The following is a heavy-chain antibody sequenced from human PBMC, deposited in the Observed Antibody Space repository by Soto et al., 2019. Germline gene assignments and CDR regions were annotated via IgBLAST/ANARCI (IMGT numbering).Heavy chain of an antibody. D-gene: IGHD3-10*02. V-gene: IGHV3-33*01. CDR1: GFTFTSYS. CDR3: VFGAWNEYFFNY. Sequence: QVQVVESGGGVVPPGGSLRLSCVVSGFTFTSYSMHWVRQAPGKGLEWVATFWYDASDKAYADSVEGRFTISRNPSRSTLFLQMDNLRAEDTAMYNCVFGAWNEYFFNYWGREILVTVSP. J-gene: IGHJ4*02. CDR2: FWYDASDK.